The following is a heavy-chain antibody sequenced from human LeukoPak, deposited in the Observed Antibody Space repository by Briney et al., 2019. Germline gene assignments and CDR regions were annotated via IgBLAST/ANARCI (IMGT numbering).Heavy chain of an antibody. CDR2: FDPEDGET. Sequence: ASVKVSCTVSGYTLTELSMHWVRQAPGKGLEWMGGFDPEDGETIYAQKFQGRVTMTEDTSTDTAYMELSSLRSEDTAVYYCATDLYSGSYPLDYWGQGTLVTVSS. CDR3: ATDLYSGSYPLDY. J-gene: IGHJ4*02. V-gene: IGHV1-24*01. CDR1: GYTLTELS. D-gene: IGHD1-26*01.